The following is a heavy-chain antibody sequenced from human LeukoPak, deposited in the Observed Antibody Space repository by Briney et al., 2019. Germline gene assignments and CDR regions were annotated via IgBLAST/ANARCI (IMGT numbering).Heavy chain of an antibody. CDR3: AREGRESSGMDV. V-gene: IGHV3-74*01. CDR2: INTDGNST. J-gene: IGHJ6*02. Sequence: GGSLRLSCAASGFNFSSYWMHWVRQVPGKGLVWVSRINTDGNSTAYAGFLKGRFSISRDNAKNTLYLQMNSLRAEDTAVYYCAREGRESSGMDVWGQGTTVTVSS. CDR1: GFNFSSYW.